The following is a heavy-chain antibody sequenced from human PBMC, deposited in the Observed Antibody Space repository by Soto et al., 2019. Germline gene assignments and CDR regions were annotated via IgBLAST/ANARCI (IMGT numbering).Heavy chain of an antibody. Sequence: QVQLVQSGAEVKKPGSSVKVSYKASGGTFSSYAISWVRQAPGQGLEWMGGIIPIFGTANYAQKFQGRVTITADESTSTAYMELSSLRSEDTAVYYCARGPERRVRGFYDYWGQGTLVTVSS. CDR1: GGTFSSYA. V-gene: IGHV1-69*01. J-gene: IGHJ4*02. D-gene: IGHD3-10*01. CDR3: ARGPERRVRGFYDY. CDR2: IIPIFGTA.